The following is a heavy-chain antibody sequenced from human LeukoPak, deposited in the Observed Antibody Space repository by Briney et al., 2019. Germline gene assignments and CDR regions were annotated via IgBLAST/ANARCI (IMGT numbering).Heavy chain of an antibody. Sequence: GGSLRLSCEASGFTFSSYWMSWVRQAPGKGLEWVSAISGSGGSTYYADSVKGRFTISRDNSKNTLYLQMNSLRAEDTAVYYCAKDRRGAYDYWGQGTLVTVSS. J-gene: IGHJ4*02. CDR3: AKDRRGAYDY. CDR2: ISGSGGST. V-gene: IGHV3-23*01. D-gene: IGHD3-10*01. CDR1: GFTFSSYW.